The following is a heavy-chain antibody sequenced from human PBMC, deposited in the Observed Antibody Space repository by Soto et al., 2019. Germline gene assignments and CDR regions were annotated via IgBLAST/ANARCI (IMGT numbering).Heavy chain of an antibody. CDR1: GDTFTTYD. J-gene: IGHJ4*02. D-gene: IGHD3-10*01. CDR3: ARGRASGSYYLLDY. CDR2: INPNSGNI. Sequence: ASVKVSCKASGDTFTTYDINWVRQATGHGLEWMGWINPNSGNIGYAQRFQGRVTMTRGTAIRTAYMEVSSLRSDDTAVYYCARGRASGSYYLLDYWGQGTLVTVSS. V-gene: IGHV1-8*01.